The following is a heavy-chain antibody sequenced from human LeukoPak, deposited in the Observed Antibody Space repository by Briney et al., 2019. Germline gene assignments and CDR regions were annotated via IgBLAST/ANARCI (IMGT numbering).Heavy chain of an antibody. Sequence: GGSLRLSCAASGFSVSRNYMNWVRQAPGKGLEWVSVMFNGGSTYYADSVRGRFTTSRDNSKNTLHLQIDSLRAEDTAVYYCAKDSDVYGIESPDALHIWGQGTMVTVSS. D-gene: IGHD2-8*01. J-gene: IGHJ3*02. CDR3: AKDSDVYGIESPDALHI. CDR1: GFSVSRNY. CDR2: MFNGGST. V-gene: IGHV3-66*01.